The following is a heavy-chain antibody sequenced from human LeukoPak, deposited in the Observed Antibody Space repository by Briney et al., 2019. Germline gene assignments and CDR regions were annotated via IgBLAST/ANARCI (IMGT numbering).Heavy chain of an antibody. Sequence: SVKVSCKASGGTFNNYGFSWVRQAPGQGLELMGGIITMFGTVSYAQKFQGRVTVTTDASTSTAYMELSSLRFEDTALYYCARDRSGYSLGYALCYFSYWGQGTLVTVSS. J-gene: IGHJ4*02. CDR2: IITMFGTV. CDR1: GGTFNNYG. CDR3: ARDRSGYSLGYALCYFSY. V-gene: IGHV1-69*05. D-gene: IGHD5-18*01.